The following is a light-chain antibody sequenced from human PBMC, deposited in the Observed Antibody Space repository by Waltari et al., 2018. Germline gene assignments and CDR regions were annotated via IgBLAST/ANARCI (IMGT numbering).Light chain of an antibody. Sequence: QLVLTQSPSASASLGASVKLTCTLSSGHRNNVIAWHLQQPEKGPRYLMKVNSNGSHSKGDEIPDRFSGSSSGAERYLTISSLQSEDEADYYGQTGGHGTWVFGGGTKLTVL. CDR1: SGHRNNV. CDR3: QTGGHGTWV. J-gene: IGLJ3*02. V-gene: IGLV4-69*02. CDR2: VNSNGSH.